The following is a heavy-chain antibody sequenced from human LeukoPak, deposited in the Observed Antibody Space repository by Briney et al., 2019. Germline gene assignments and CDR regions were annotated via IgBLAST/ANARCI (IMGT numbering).Heavy chain of an antibody. CDR2: INHSGST. V-gene: IGHV4-34*01. CDR1: GGSFSGYY. D-gene: IGHD3-22*01. CDR3: ARIPTYYYDSSGYYSGYYYYGMNV. J-gene: IGHJ6*02. Sequence: TSETLSLTCAVYGGSFSGYYWSWIRQPPGKGLEWIGEINHSGSTNYNPSLKSRVTISVDTSENQFSLKLSSVTAADTAVYYCARIPTYYYDSSGYYSGYYYYGMNVWGQGTTVTVSS.